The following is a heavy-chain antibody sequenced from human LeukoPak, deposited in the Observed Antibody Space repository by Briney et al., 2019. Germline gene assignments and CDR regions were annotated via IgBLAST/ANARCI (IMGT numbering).Heavy chain of an antibody. CDR3: ARVHHYYGSGSPSPGGWFDP. J-gene: IGHJ5*02. Sequence: SVKVSCKASGYTFSIYAISWVRQAPGQGLEWMGGIITMFGTANYAQKFQGRVTITADESTSTAYMELSSLRSEDTAVYYCARVHHYYGSGSPSPGGWFDPWGQGTLVTVSS. CDR2: IITMFGTA. V-gene: IGHV1-69*13. CDR1: GYTFSIYA. D-gene: IGHD3-10*01.